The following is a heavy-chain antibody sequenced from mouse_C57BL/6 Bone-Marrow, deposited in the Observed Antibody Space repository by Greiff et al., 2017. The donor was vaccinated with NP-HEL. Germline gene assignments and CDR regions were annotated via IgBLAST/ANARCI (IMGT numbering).Heavy chain of an antibody. V-gene: IGHV1-81*01. J-gene: IGHJ2*01. CDR2: IYPRSGNT. CDR1: GYTFTSYG. Sequence: VQLQQSGAELARPGASVKLSCKASGYTFTSYGISWVKQRTGQGLEWIGEIYPRSGNTYYNEKFKGKATLTADKSSSTAYMELRSLTSEDSAVYFCARRGYGSSYNGDYWGQGTTRTVSS. CDR3: ARRGYGSSYNGDY. D-gene: IGHD1-1*01.